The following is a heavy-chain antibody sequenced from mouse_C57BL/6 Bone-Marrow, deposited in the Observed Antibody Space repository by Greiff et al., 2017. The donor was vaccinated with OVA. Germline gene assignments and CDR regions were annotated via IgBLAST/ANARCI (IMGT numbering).Heavy chain of an antibody. CDR2: INPSSGYT. CDR3: ARDYASRGMDY. J-gene: IGHJ4*01. V-gene: IGHV1-4*01. D-gene: IGHD1-1*01. Sequence: QVQLKQYGAELARPGASVKMSCKASGYTFTSYTMHWVKQRPGQGLEWIGYINPSSGYTKYNQKFKDKATLTADKSSSTAYMQLSSLTSEDSAVYYCARDYASRGMDYWGQGTSVTVSS. CDR1: GYTFTSYT.